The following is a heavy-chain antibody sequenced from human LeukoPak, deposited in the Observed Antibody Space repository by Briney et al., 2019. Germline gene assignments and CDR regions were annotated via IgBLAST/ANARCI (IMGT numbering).Heavy chain of an antibody. CDR3: ARDVRPINSGSYDCYMEV. V-gene: IGHV4-59*01. D-gene: IGHD1-26*01. CDR2: IYYSGST. CDR1: GGSIISYS. Sequence: SETLSLICTVSGGSIISYSRSWRRQPPGKGLEWIGNIYYSGSTNYNPSLKSGVTITLDPSKNQFSLKLSSVTAADTAVYYCARDVRPINSGSYDCYMEVSGEGSTATVSS. J-gene: IGHJ6*03.